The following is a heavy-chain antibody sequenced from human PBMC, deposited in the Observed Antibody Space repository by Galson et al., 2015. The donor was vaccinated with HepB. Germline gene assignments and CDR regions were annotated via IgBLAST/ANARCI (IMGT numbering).Heavy chain of an antibody. V-gene: IGHV3-49*03. CDR1: GFTFGDYA. CDR2: IRSKAYGGTT. Sequence: SLRLSCAASGFTFGDYAMSWFRQAPGKGLEWVGFIRSKAYGGTTEYAASVKGRFTISRDDSKSISYLQMNSLKIEDTAVYYCTRAGEAELVLRYFDWLLPFDYWGQGTLVTVSS. J-gene: IGHJ4*02. D-gene: IGHD3-9*01. CDR3: TRAGEAELVLRYFDWLLPFDY.